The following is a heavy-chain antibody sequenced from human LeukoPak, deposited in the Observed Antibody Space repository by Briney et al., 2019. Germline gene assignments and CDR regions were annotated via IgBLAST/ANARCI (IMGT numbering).Heavy chain of an antibody. CDR2: IYYSVST. CDR3: ARDSQTGYYDSSGYSGAFDI. D-gene: IGHD3-22*01. V-gene: IGHV4-31*03. J-gene: IGHJ3*02. CDR1: GGSISSGGYY. Sequence: SETLSLTCTVSGGSISSGGYYWSWLRQHPGKGLEWLGYIYYSVSTYYNPSLKSRVTISVDTSKNQFSLKLSSVTAADTAVYYCARDSQTGYYDSSGYSGAFDIGGQGTMGTVSS.